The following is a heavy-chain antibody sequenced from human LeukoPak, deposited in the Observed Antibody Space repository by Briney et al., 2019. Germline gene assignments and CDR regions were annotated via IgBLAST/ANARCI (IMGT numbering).Heavy chain of an antibody. J-gene: IGHJ6*02. CDR2: MNPNSGNT. D-gene: IGHD2-2*01. Sequence: GALVKVSCKASGYTFTSYDINWVRQATGQGLEWMGWMNPNSGNTGYAQKFQGRVTMTRNTSISTAYMELSSLRSEDTAVYYCARQNAHYYYYGMDVWGQGTTVTVSS. V-gene: IGHV1-8*01. CDR3: ARQNAHYYYYGMDV. CDR1: GYTFTSYD.